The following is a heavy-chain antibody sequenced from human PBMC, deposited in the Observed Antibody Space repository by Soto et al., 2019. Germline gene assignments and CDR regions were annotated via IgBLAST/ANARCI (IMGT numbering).Heavy chain of an antibody. J-gene: IGHJ6*02. CDR2: ISYDGSNK. CDR1: GFTFSSYA. Sequence: QVQLVESGGGVVQPGRSLRLSCAASGFTFSSYAMHWVRQAPGKGLEWVAVISYDGSNKYYADSVKGRFTISRDNSKNTLDLQMNSLRAEDTAVYYCARDQAFYGMDVWGQGTTVTVSS. V-gene: IGHV3-30-3*01. CDR3: ARDQAFYGMDV.